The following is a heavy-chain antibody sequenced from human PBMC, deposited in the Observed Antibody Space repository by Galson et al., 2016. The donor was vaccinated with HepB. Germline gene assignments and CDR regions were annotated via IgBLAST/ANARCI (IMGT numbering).Heavy chain of an antibody. CDR2: THSSGNS. Sequence: SETLSLTCDVSDESIMTPYWSWIRQSPGKGLEWLGYTHSSGNSKYNPSLTSSVTMSLDTSRSRFSLRLRSVTAADTAVYFCARGTRFSYKWSFDSWGQGTLVTVSS. V-gene: IGHV4-59*11. CDR1: DESIMTPY. D-gene: IGHD1-20*01. J-gene: IGHJ4*01. CDR3: ARGTRFSYKWSFDS.